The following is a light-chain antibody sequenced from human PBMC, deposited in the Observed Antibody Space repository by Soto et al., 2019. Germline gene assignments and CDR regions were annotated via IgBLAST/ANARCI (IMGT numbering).Light chain of an antibody. CDR2: KAS. Sequence: DIQMTQSPSTLSASVGDRVTITCLASQTISSWLAWYQQKPGKAPTLLIYKASSLESGVPSRFSGSGSGTEFTPTISSLQPDDFATYYCQQYNDYCTFGQGTKVEIK. V-gene: IGKV1-5*03. CDR1: QTISSW. J-gene: IGKJ1*01. CDR3: QQYNDYCT.